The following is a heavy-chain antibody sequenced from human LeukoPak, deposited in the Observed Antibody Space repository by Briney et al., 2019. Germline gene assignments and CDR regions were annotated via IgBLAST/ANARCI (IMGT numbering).Heavy chain of an antibody. CDR3: ARDSSSGWFDAFDI. V-gene: IGHV3-33*08. J-gene: IGHJ3*02. CDR1: GFTLSNYD. Sequence: PGGSLRLSCAASGFTLSNYDMHWVRQAPGKGLEWVAVIWYDGSNKYYADSVKGRFTISRDNSKNTLYLQMNSLRAEDTAVYYCARDSSSGWFDAFDIWGQGTMVTVS. CDR2: IWYDGSNK. D-gene: IGHD6-19*01.